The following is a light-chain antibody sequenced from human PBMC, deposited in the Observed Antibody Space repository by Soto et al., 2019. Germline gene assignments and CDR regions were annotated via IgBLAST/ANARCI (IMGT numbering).Light chain of an antibody. CDR1: QSISDS. CDR2: DVS. J-gene: IGKJ1*01. Sequence: DIPMTQSPSTLSASLVDRVTITCRASQSISDSLAWYQQKPGKAPDLLISDVSNLERGVASRFSGRGSGTEFTLTISSMQPDDFATYYCQQYHGYSRTFGQGTKVDIK. V-gene: IGKV1-5*01. CDR3: QQYHGYSRT.